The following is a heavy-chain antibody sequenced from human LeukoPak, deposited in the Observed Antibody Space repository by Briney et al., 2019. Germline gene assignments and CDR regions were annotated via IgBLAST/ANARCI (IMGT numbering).Heavy chain of an antibody. J-gene: IGHJ4*02. Sequence: PGGSLRLSCAASGFTVSSNYMSWVRQAPGKGLEWVAGISYDAGKTYYADSVRGRFTISRDTSKNTLYLQMNGLRAEDTAVYYCARDSGRSATYFNYWGQGTLVTVSS. V-gene: IGHV3-30*03. CDR1: GFTVSSNY. CDR2: ISYDAGKT. D-gene: IGHD3-10*01. CDR3: ARDSGRSATYFNY.